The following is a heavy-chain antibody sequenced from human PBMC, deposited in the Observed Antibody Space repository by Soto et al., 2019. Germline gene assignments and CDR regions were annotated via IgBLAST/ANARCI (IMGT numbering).Heavy chain of an antibody. D-gene: IGHD3-3*01. J-gene: IGHJ6*02. CDR1: GYSFTDYG. CDR3: AKEVWSGLMYV. Sequence: VKVSCKASGYSFTDYGVSWVRQAPGQGLEWMGWISPDNGNTNYAQKFQGRVTMTTDTSTNTASMELRSLRSDDTAVYYCAKEVWSGLMYVWGQGTTVTVSS. CDR2: ISPDNGNT. V-gene: IGHV1-18*01.